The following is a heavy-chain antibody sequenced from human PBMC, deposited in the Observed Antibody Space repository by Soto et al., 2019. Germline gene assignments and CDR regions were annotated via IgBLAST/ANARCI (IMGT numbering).Heavy chain of an antibody. CDR1: GGTFNTYA. CDR3: AREVQVHTPAFVY. J-gene: IGHJ4*02. CDR2: ISPMFGAA. Sequence: QVQLVQSGAEMKKPGSPVKVSCQSSGGTFNTYAMNWVRQAPGQGPEWMGDISPMFGAANYAPKFHGRATITADESTGTSYMQLSSLTSEDTALYFCAREVQVHTPAFVYWGQGTLVTVSS. D-gene: IGHD3-10*01. V-gene: IGHV1-69*19.